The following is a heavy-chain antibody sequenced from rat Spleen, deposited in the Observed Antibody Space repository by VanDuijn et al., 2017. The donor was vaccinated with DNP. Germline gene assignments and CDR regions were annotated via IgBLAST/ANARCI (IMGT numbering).Heavy chain of an antibody. CDR3: ARRKNYGLSYYFDY. D-gene: IGHD1-6*01. V-gene: IGHV5-25*01. J-gene: IGHJ2*01. Sequence: EVQLVESGGGLVQPGRSLKLSCVASGFTFSNYDMAWVRQAPRKGLEWVASISPSGGSTYYRDSVKGRFTVSRDNAKSSLYLQMDSLRSEDTATYYCARRKNYGLSYYFDYWGQGVMVTVSS. CDR2: ISPSGGST. CDR1: GFTFSNYD.